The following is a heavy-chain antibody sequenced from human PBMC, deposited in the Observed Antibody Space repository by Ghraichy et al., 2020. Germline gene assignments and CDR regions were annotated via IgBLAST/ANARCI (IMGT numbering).Heavy chain of an antibody. V-gene: IGHV3-23*01. Sequence: GGSLRLSCAASGFVFDTYNMSWVRQAPGKGLEWVSAISPSGNTPYYADSVKGRFTISRDNSKNTVYLQMNSLRADDTATYHCAKRAGRAETNTSDYWGQGALVTVSS. CDR2: ISPSGNTP. D-gene: IGHD1-1*01. J-gene: IGHJ4*02. CDR1: GFVFDTYN. CDR3: AKRAGRAETNTSDY.